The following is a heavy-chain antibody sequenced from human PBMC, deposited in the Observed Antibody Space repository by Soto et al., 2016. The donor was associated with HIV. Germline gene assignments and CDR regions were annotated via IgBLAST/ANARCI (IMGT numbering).Heavy chain of an antibody. CDR2: INPNSGET. V-gene: IGHV1-2*02. J-gene: IGHJ6*02. CDR1: GYIFTAYY. Sequence: QVQLVQTGSEVKKPGASVKVSCKASGYIFTAYYIHWVRQAPGQGLEWVGWINPNSGETNYAQKFEGRVTMTSITSITTAYMDLSRLTSDDTAIYYCAREHYGGNANYYYAMDTWGQGTTVTVSS. CDR3: AREHYGGNANYYYAMDT. D-gene: IGHD4-17*01.